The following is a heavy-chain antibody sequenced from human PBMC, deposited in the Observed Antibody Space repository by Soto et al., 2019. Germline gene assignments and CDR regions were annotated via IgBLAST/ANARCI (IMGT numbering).Heavy chain of an antibody. CDR1: VGSISSYD. CDR3: ARDKSGNDY. Sequence: TLSLTCTFSVGSISSYDWSWIRPPAGKGLECIGRIYTSGSTNYNPSLKSRVTMSVDTSKNQFSLKLSSVTAADTAVYYCARDKSGNDYWGQGTLVSVAA. D-gene: IGHD3-10*01. J-gene: IGHJ4*02. V-gene: IGHV4-4*07. CDR2: IYTSGST.